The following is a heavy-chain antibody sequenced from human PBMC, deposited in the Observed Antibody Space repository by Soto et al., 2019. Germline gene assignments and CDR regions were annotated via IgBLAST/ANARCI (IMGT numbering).Heavy chain of an antibody. CDR3: ARLPAAAYYYYYYYGMDV. CDR2: IYYSGST. CDR1: GGSISSSSYY. Sequence: SSETLSLTCTVSGGSISSSSYYWGWIRQPPGKGLEWIGSIYYSGSTYYNPSLKSRVTISVDTSKNQFSLKLSSVTAADTAVYYCARLPAAAYYYYYYYGMDVWGQGTTVTVSS. V-gene: IGHV4-39*01. J-gene: IGHJ6*02. D-gene: IGHD2-2*01.